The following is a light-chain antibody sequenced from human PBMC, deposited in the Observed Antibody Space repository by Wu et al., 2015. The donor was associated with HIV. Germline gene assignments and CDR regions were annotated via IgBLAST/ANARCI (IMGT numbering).Light chain of an antibody. J-gene: IGKJ2*03. CDR3: QHYSDYSVS. V-gene: IGKV3-20*01. Sequence: EIVLTQSPDTLSLSPGERATLSCRASQTVGNSYSAWYQQKPGQAPRLLIFDTSNRAIGIPDRFSGSGSGTDFTLTIASLQPDDFATYYCQHYSDYSVSFGQGTKLEIK. CDR2: DTS. CDR1: QTVGNSY.